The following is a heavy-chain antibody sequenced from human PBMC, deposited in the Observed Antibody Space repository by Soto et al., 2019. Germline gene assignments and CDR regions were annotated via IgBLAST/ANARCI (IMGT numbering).Heavy chain of an antibody. V-gene: IGHV3-33*08. CDR2: IGESGTTT. CDR3: ARYIPGVRYYGMDV. J-gene: IGHJ6*02. D-gene: IGHD2-2*01. CDR1: GFTFSSYG. Sequence: SLRLSCAASGFTFSSYGMHWVRQAPGKGLEWVALIGESGTTTYYADSVKGRFTISRDNSGNTLFLEMYSLRAEDTAVYYCARYIPGVRYYGMDVWGQGTTVTVSS.